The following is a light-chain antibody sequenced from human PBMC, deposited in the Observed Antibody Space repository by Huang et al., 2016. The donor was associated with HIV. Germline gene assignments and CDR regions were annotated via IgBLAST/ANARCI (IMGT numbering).Light chain of an antibody. CDR2: AAS. CDR1: QGISNS. J-gene: IGKJ4*01. V-gene: IGKV1-9*01. Sequence: IQLTQSPSSLSASVGDRVTITCRASQGISNSLVWYQQKPGRAPKLLLYAASTLQSGFTSRFSGSGSGTDFTLTISSLQPEDSATYYCQQFSSYSPLTFGGGTKVEIK. CDR3: QQFSSYSPLT.